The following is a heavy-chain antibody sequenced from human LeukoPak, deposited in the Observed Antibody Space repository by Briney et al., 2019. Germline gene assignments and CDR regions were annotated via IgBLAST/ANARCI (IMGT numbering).Heavy chain of an antibody. CDR1: GGSISSYY. J-gene: IGHJ3*02. CDR2: IYTSGST. CDR3: VINPTDAFDI. D-gene: IGHD3-10*01. Sequence: SETLSLTCTLSGGSISSYYWSWIRQPAGKGLEWIGRIYTSGSTNYNPSLKSRVTMSVDTSKNQFSLKLSSVTAADTAVYYCVINPTDAFDIWGQGTMVTVSS. V-gene: IGHV4-4*07.